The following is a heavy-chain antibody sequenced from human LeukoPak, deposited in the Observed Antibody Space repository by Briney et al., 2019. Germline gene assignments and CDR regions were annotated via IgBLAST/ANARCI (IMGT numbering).Heavy chain of an antibody. CDR2: IYHSGST. V-gene: IGHV4-38-2*01. CDR1: GYSISSGYY. CDR3: ASGIRGPERY. J-gene: IGHJ4*02. D-gene: IGHD1-1*01. Sequence: SETLSLTCAVSGYSISSGYYWGWIRRPPGKGLEWIGSIYHSGSTYYNPSLKSRVTISVDTSKNQFSLKLSSVTAADTAVYYCASGIRGPERYWGQGTLVTVSS.